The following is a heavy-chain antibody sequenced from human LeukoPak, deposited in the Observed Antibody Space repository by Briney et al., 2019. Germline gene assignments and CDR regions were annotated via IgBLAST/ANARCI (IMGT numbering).Heavy chain of an antibody. Sequence: ASVKVSCKASGYTFTDHYMHWVRQAPGQGLEWMGWISAYNGNTKYAQKLQGRVTMTTDTSTRTAYMELRSLRSDDTAVYYCARPAYSSGWLTIKGAFDIWGKGTTVTVSS. CDR1: GYTFTDHY. J-gene: IGHJ6*04. V-gene: IGHV1-18*04. CDR2: ISAYNGNT. CDR3: ARPAYSSGWLTIKGAFDI. D-gene: IGHD6-19*01.